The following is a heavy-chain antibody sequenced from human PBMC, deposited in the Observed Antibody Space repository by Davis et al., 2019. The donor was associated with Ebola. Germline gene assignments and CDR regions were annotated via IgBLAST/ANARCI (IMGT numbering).Heavy chain of an antibody. Sequence: GESLKISCAASGFTFSSYEMNWVRQAPGKGLEWVSYISSSGRTIYYADSVKGRFTISRDNAKNSLYLQMNSLRAEDTAVYYCARDLRGRYGYYYYYYTMDVWGQGTTVTVSS. D-gene: IGHD3-10*01. CDR2: ISSSGRTI. V-gene: IGHV3-48*03. J-gene: IGHJ6*02. CDR3: ARDLRGRYGYYYYYYTMDV. CDR1: GFTFSSYE.